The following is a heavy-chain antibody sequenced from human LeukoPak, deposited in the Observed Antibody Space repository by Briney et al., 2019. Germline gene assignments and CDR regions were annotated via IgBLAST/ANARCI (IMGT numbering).Heavy chain of an antibody. CDR2: IRSDGSNK. CDR3: ARYRFVVGATDSFDM. Sequence: GGSLRLSCAGSGFSFSSYGMHWVRQAPGKGLEWMAFIRSDGSNKYYADSVKGRFTISRDNAKNSLYLQMNSLRAEDTAVYYCARYRFVVGATDSFDMWGQGTTVTVSS. V-gene: IGHV3-30*02. D-gene: IGHD1-26*01. CDR1: GFSFSSYG. J-gene: IGHJ3*02.